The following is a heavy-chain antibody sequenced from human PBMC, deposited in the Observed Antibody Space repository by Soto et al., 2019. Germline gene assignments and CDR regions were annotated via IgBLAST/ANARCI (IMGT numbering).Heavy chain of an antibody. Sequence: GASVKGSCKGSGYTFTSDGISWVRQAPGQGLEWMGWISAYNGNTNYAQKLQGRVTMTTDTSTSTAYMELRSLRSDDTAVYYCARDKEYGDYRPSPTNFDYWGQGTLVTVSS. CDR1: GYTFTSDG. CDR2: ISAYNGNT. CDR3: ARDKEYGDYRPSPTNFDY. V-gene: IGHV1-18*01. J-gene: IGHJ4*02. D-gene: IGHD4-17*01.